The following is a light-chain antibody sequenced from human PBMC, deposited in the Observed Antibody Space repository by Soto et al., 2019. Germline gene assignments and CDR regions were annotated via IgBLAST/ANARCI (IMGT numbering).Light chain of an antibody. CDR3: QQYGSSSWT. Sequence: DIVMTQSPSTLSLSPGDRATLSCRASQSVSSSYLAWYQQKPGQAPRLLIYGASRRANGVPDRFSGSGSGTEFTLTISRLEPDDFAVYYCQQYGSSSWTFGQGTRLEIK. V-gene: IGKV3-20*01. CDR2: GAS. CDR1: QSVSSSY. J-gene: IGKJ5*01.